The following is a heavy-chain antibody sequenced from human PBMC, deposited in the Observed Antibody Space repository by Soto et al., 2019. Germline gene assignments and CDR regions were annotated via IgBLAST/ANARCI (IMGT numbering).Heavy chain of an antibody. CDR1: GFTFSSSG. CDR2: LSYQGSDK. Sequence: PVGSLRLSCIASGFTFSSSGMHWVRQAPGKGLEWVALLSYQGSDKFYSDSVKGRFTISRDKPKSMLYLEMNSLRPDETAVYYCARDLRVYTSGSELGYWGQGTLVTVSS. CDR3: ARDLRVYTSGSELGY. D-gene: IGHD3-10*01. J-gene: IGHJ4*02. V-gene: IGHV3-30*03.